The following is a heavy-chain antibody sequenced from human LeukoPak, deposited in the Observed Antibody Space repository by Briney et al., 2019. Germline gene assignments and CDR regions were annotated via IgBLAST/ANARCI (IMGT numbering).Heavy chain of an antibody. CDR3: ATRKGGYCSGGSCYYFDY. J-gene: IGHJ4*02. V-gene: IGHV3-21*04. D-gene: IGHD2-15*01. CDR2: ISSSSSYI. CDR1: GFTFSSYS. Sequence: PGGSLRLSCAASGFTFSSYSMNWVRQAPGKGLEWVSSISSSSSYIYYADSVKGRFTISRDNSKNTLYLQMNSLRAEDTAVYYCATRKGGYCSGGSCYYFDYWGQGTLVPVSS.